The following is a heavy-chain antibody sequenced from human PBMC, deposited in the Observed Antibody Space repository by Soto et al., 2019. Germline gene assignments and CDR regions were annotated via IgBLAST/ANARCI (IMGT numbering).Heavy chain of an antibody. CDR3: ARALPPGYGGSGFDV. J-gene: IGHJ6*02. D-gene: IGHD3-10*01. CDR2: IYYSGST. CDR1: GGSVSSGSYY. Sequence: QVQLQESGPGLVKPSETLSLTCTVSGGSVSSGSYYWSWIRQPPGKGLEWIGYIYYSGSTNYNPSLKSRVTISVDTSKNQCSLKLSSVTAADTAVYYCARALPPGYGGSGFDVWGQGTTVTVSS. V-gene: IGHV4-61*01.